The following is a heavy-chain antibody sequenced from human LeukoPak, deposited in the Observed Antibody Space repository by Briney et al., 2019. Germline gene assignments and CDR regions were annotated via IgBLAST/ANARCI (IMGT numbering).Heavy chain of an antibody. V-gene: IGHV3-48*01. CDR2: ISSSSTI. Sequence: GGSLRLSXAASGFTFSSYSMNWVRQAPGKGLEWVSYISSSSTIYYADSVKGRFTISRDNAKNSLYLQMNSLRAEDTAVYYCARDEGDSSGYYPFFDYWGQGTLVTVSS. CDR3: ARDEGDSSGYYPFFDY. J-gene: IGHJ4*02. CDR1: GFTFSSYS. D-gene: IGHD3-22*01.